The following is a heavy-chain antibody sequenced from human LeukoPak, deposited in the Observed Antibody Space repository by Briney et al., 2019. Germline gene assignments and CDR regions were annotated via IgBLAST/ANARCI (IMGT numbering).Heavy chain of an antibody. Sequence: ETLSLTCAVYGGSFSGYYWSWIRQPPGKGLEWIGEINHSGSTNYNPSLKSRVTISVDTSKIHFSLKLNSVTAAHTAVYYCARRGYGDYVSPFDYWGQGTLVTVSS. J-gene: IGHJ4*02. CDR3: ARRGYGDYVSPFDY. CDR1: GGSFSGYY. D-gene: IGHD4-17*01. V-gene: IGHV4-34*01. CDR2: INHSGST.